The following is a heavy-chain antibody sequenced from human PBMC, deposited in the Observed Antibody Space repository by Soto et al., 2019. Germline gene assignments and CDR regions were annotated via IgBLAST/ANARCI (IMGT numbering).Heavy chain of an antibody. Sequence: GGSLRLSCAASGITFRSYAMSWVRQAPGKGPEWVSAISAGGGSTYYADSVKGRFTISRDNSKNALYLQMNSLRAEDTAVYYCAKDFRYCSSTSCYPDYGMDVWGQGTTVTVSS. J-gene: IGHJ6*02. CDR1: GITFRSYA. CDR2: ISAGGGST. V-gene: IGHV3-23*01. D-gene: IGHD2-2*01. CDR3: AKDFRYCSSTSCYPDYGMDV.